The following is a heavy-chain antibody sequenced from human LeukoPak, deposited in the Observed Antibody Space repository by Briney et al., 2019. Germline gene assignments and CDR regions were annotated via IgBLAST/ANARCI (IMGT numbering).Heavy chain of an antibody. V-gene: IGHV5-51*01. D-gene: IGHD2-2*01. CDR2: IYPGDSDT. CDR3: ARPHLGYCSSTSCSRVDY. CDR1: GYSFTSYW. J-gene: IGHJ4*02. Sequence: GESLKISFKGSGYSFTSYWIGWVRPMPGKGLEWMGIIYPGDSDTRYSPSFQGQVTISADKSISTAYLQWSSLKASDTAMYYCARPHLGYCSSTSCSRVDYWGQGTLVTVSS.